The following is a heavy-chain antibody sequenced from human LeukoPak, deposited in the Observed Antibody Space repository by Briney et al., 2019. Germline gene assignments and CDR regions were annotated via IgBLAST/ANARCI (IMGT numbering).Heavy chain of an antibody. Sequence: ASVKVSCKASGYTFTGYYMHWVRQAPGQGLEWTGWINPNSGGTNYAQKFQGRVTMTRDTPISTAYMELSRLRSDDTAVYYCARRCSSTSCYRVYYMDVWGKGTTVTVSS. CDR3: ARRCSSTSCYRVYYMDV. CDR1: GYTFTGYY. CDR2: INPNSGGT. J-gene: IGHJ6*03. D-gene: IGHD2-2*01. V-gene: IGHV1-2*02.